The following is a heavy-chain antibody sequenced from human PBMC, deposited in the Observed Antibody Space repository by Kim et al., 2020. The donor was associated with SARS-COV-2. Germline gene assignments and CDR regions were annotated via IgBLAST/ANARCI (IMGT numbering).Heavy chain of an antibody. Sequence: GGSLRLSCAASGFTFSSYAMSWVRQAPGKGLEWVSAISGSGGSTYYADSVKGRFTISRDNSKNTLYLQMNSLRAEDTAVYYCATPYYYDSSGYYDFDYWGQGTLVTVSS. CDR3: ATPYYYDSSGYYDFDY. CDR2: ISGSGGST. J-gene: IGHJ4*02. CDR1: GFTFSSYA. D-gene: IGHD3-22*01. V-gene: IGHV3-23*01.